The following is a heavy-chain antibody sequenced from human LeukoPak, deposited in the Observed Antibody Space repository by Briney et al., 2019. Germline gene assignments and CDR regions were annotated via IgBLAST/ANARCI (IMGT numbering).Heavy chain of an antibody. D-gene: IGHD3-16*02. Sequence: GGSLRLSCAASGFTFSSYWMSWVRQAPGKGLEWVANIKEDGSDKYYVDSVKGRFTISRDNAKNSLYLQMSSLRAEDTAVYYCARVPSYGFVSPYFDYWGQGTLVTVSS. J-gene: IGHJ4*02. CDR1: GFTFSSYW. V-gene: IGHV3-7*01. CDR2: IKEDGSDK. CDR3: ARVPSYGFVSPYFDY.